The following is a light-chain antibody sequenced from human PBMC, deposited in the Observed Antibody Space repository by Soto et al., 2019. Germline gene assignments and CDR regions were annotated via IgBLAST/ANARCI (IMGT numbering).Light chain of an antibody. CDR1: SSDVGGYNY. CDR3: SSHTASSTLL. V-gene: IGLV2-14*03. J-gene: IGLJ1*01. CDR2: EVS. Sequence: QSVLTQPASVSGSPGQSITISCTGTSSDVGGYNYVSWSQQHPGKAPKLLISEVSNRPSGVSNRFSGSKSGNTASLTISGLQADDEADYYCSSHTASSTLLFGTGTKLTVL.